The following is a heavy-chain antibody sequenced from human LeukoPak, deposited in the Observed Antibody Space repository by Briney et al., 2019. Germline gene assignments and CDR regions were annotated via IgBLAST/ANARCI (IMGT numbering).Heavy chain of an antibody. CDR3: AKSWGGIAAAQLDY. D-gene: IGHD6-13*01. CDR1: GFTFDDYA. J-gene: IGHJ4*02. Sequence: GRSLRLSCAASGFTFDDYAMHWVRQAPGKGLEGVSGISWNSGSTGYADSVKGRFTISRDNAKNSLYLQMNSLRAEDTALYYCAKSWGGIAAAQLDYWGQGTLVTVSS. CDR2: ISWNSGST. V-gene: IGHV3-9*01.